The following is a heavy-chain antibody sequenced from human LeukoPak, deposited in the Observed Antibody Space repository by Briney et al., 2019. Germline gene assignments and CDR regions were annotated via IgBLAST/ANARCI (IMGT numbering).Heavy chain of an antibody. CDR3: ARRIAVAGPGYYFDY. J-gene: IGHJ4*02. CDR1: GYSFTTYW. D-gene: IGHD6-19*01. CDR2: IYPGDSDI. Sequence: GEFLKISCKGSGYSFTTYWIGWVRQMPGKGLEWMGIIYPGDSDIRYSPSFQGQVTISADKSISTAYLQWSSLKASDTAMYYCARRIAVAGPGYYFDYWGQGTLVTVSS. V-gene: IGHV5-51*01.